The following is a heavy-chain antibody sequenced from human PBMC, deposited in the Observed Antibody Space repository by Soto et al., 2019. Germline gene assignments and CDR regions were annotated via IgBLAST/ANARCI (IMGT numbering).Heavy chain of an antibody. Sequence: QITLKESGPTLVKPTQTLTLTCTFSGFSLSTSGVGVGWIRQPPGKALEWLALIYWDDDKRYSPSLKSRLTITKDTSKNHVVLTMTNMDPVDTATYYCAHSQGNWDLLYYFDYWGQGTLVTVSS. CDR2: IYWDDDK. D-gene: IGHD7-27*01. V-gene: IGHV2-5*02. CDR1: GFSLSTSGVG. CDR3: AHSQGNWDLLYYFDY. J-gene: IGHJ4*02.